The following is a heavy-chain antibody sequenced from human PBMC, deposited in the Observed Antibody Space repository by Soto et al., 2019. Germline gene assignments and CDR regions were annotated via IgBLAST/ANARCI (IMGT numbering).Heavy chain of an antibody. V-gene: IGHV3-21*01. Sequence: EVQLVESGGGLVKPGGSLRLSCAASGFTFSLYTMNWVRQAPGKGLEWVSSISSSGSYIYYADSVKGRFTISRDNAQNSLYLQMKSLAAEDTAVYYCARGTGRQLKQGSDYWGQGTLVTVSS. CDR3: ARGTGRQLKQGSDY. CDR2: ISSSGSYI. D-gene: IGHD6-13*01. CDR1: GFTFSLYT. J-gene: IGHJ4*02.